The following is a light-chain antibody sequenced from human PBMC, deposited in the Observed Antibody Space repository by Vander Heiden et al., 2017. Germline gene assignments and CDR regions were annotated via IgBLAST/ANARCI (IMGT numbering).Light chain of an antibody. V-gene: IGLV3-25*03. J-gene: IGLJ3*02. Sequence: SYELTQPPSVSVSPGQTARIPCSGDALPKQYAHWYQQKPGQAPVLMIYNDAERPSGIPERLSGSSSGTIVTLTISGVQAEDEADYYCQSVDSSGTYVVFGGGTKLTVL. CDR3: QSVDSSGTYVV. CDR1: ALPKQY. CDR2: NDA.